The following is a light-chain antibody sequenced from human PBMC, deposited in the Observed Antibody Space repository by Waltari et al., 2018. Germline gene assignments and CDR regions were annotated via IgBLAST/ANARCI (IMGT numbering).Light chain of an antibody. CDR2: DVP. J-gene: IGLJ2*01. V-gene: IGLV2-14*03. Sequence: QSLLTQPASVSGSPGPPTTLPCTGPSSDVGASDSVSWFQQPPGKVPHPMLFDVPTRPSGVSDRFTGSKSGNKASLTISGLQAEDEADYYCSSYTTSNTLLFGGGTKLTVL. CDR1: SSDVGASDS. CDR3: SSYTTSNTLL.